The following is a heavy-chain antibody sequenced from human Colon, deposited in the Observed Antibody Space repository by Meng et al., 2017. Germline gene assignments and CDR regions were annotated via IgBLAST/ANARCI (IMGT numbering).Heavy chain of an antibody. D-gene: IGHD6-19*01. Sequence: SVKVSCKASGGTFSSYAISWVRQAPGQGLEWMGGIIPIFGTANYAQKFQGRVTITADKSTSTAYMELSSLRSEDTAVYYCARRGRSGGWYSMGWFDPWGQGTLVTVSS. J-gene: IGHJ5*02. CDR1: GGTFSSYA. CDR3: ARRGRSGGWYSMGWFDP. V-gene: IGHV1-69*06. CDR2: IIPIFGTA.